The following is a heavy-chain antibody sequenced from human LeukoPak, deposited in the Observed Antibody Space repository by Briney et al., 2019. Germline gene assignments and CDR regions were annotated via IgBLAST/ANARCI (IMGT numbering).Heavy chain of an antibody. CDR3: ARGSYGSGSYSDY. CDR2: IYYSGST. D-gene: IGHD3-10*01. Sequence: PSETLSLTCTVSGGSISSSSYYWGWIRQPPGKGLEWIGSIYYSGSTYYNPSLKSRVTISVDTSKNQFSLKLSSVTPADTAVYYCARGSYGSGSYSDYWGQGTLVTVSS. V-gene: IGHV4-39*07. J-gene: IGHJ4*02. CDR1: GGSISSSSYY.